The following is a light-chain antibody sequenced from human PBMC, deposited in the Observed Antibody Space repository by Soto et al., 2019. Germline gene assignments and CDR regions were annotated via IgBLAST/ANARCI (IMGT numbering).Light chain of an antibody. V-gene: IGKV1-5*01. CDR3: QQYDNYPWT. CDR1: QSITSW. Sequence: DTHMTQSHSTLSAAVGDPVTITYRASQSITSWLAWYQQKPGKAPKVLIYDASSLESGVPSRFSGSGSGTEFTLTISSLQPDDFATYYCQQYDNYPWTFGQGTKVDIK. J-gene: IGKJ1*01. CDR2: DAS.